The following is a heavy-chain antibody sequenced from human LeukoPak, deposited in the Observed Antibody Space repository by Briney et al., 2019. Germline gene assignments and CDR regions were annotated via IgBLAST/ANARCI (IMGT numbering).Heavy chain of an antibody. J-gene: IGHJ4*02. D-gene: IGHD1-26*01. CDR2: INPNSGGT. Sequence: ASVKVSCKASGYTFTGYYMHWVRQAPGQGLEWMGRINPNSGGTNYAQKFQGRVTMTRDTSISTAYMEPSRLRSDDTAVYYRAFPLVGATCFDYWGQGTLVTVSS. V-gene: IGHV1-2*06. CDR3: AFPLVGATCFDY. CDR1: GYTFTGYY.